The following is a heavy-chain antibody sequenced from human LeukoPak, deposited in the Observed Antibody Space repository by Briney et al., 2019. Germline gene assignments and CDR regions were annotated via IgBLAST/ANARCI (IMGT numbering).Heavy chain of an antibody. CDR2: IIPIFGTA. V-gene: IGHV1-69*13. CDR3: ARDRSHMVRGKLDP. Sequence: SVKVSCKASGGTFSSYAISWGRQAPGQGLEWMGGIIPIFGTANYAQKFQGRVTITADESTSTAYMELSSLRSEDTAVYYCARDRSHMVRGKLDPWGQGTLVTVSS. CDR1: GGTFSSYA. J-gene: IGHJ5*02. D-gene: IGHD3-10*01.